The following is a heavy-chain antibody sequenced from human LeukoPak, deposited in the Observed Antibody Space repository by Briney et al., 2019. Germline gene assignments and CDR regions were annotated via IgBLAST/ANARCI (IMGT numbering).Heavy chain of an antibody. J-gene: IGHJ3*02. CDR2: ISSGSTYI. D-gene: IGHD3-3*01. Sequence: GGSLRLSCAASGFTFSDSYMSWIRQVPGQGLEWVSSISSGSTYIYNADSVQGRFTIARDNAKNSLFLLVNSLRAEDTAVYYCARDKNGVFDIWGQGTMVTVSS. CDR1: GFTFSDSY. CDR3: ARDKNGVFDI. V-gene: IGHV3-11*04.